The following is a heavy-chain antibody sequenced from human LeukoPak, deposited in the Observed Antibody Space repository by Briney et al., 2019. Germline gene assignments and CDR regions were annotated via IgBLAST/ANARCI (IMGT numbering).Heavy chain of an antibody. CDR2: FYYSGST. J-gene: IGHJ4*02. Sequence: PSETLSLTCTVSGGSISSSSYYWGWIRQPPGKGLEWIGSFYYSGSTYYNPSLKSRVTISVDTSKNQFSLKLSSVTAADTAVCYCARLRMAAAGRGTIDYWGQGTLVTVSS. V-gene: IGHV4-39*01. CDR3: ARLRMAAAGRGTIDY. CDR1: GGSISSSSYY. D-gene: IGHD6-13*01.